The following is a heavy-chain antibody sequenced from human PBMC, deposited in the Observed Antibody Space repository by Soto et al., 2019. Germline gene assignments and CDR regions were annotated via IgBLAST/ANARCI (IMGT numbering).Heavy chain of an antibody. D-gene: IGHD3-22*01. Sequence: ASVKVSCKASGYTFSGFFLHWVRQAPGLGLEWMGWIDPNSGDTNYAQKFQGRVTMTRDTSISTAYMDLSRLSSDDTAVYYCARVKNYYDRSGPFDYWGQGTLVTVSS. J-gene: IGHJ4*02. CDR1: GYTFSGFF. CDR2: IDPNSGDT. V-gene: IGHV1-2*02. CDR3: ARVKNYYDRSGPFDY.